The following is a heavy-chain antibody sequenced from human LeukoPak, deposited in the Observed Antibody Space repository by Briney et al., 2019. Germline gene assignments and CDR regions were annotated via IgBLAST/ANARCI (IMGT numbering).Heavy chain of an antibody. V-gene: IGHV4-38-2*02. CDR3: ARVGGSYRDWFDP. D-gene: IGHD1-26*01. CDR2: TYHSGST. CDR1: GYSISSGYY. J-gene: IGHJ5*02. Sequence: SETLSLTCTVSGYSISSGYYWGWIRQPPGKGLEWIGSTYHSGSTYYNPSLKSRVTISVDTSKNQFSLKLSSVTAADTAVYYCARVGGSYRDWFDPWGQGTLVTVSS.